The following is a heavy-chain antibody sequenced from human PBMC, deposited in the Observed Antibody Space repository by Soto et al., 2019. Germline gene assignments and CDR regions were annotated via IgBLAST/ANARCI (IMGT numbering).Heavy chain of an antibody. V-gene: IGHV3-15*01. CDR2: IKSKTDGGTT. J-gene: IGHJ4*02. CDR3: TKRPAYYYGSGSQKVLDY. D-gene: IGHD3-10*01. CDR1: GFTFSNAW. Sequence: GGSLRLSCAASGFTFSNAWMSWVRQAPGKGLEWVGRIKSKTDGGTTDYAAPVKGRFTISRDDPKNTLYLQMNSLKTEDTAVYYCTKRPAYYYGSGSQKVLDYWGQGTLVTVSS.